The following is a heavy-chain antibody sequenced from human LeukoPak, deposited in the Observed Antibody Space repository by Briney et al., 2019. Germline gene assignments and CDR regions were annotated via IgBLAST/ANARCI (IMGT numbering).Heavy chain of an antibody. J-gene: IGHJ6*02. CDR3: ARFRTSPYYYGMDV. CDR2: IYYSGST. CDR1: GGSISSGGYY. V-gene: IGHV4-31*03. D-gene: IGHD3/OR15-3a*01. Sequence: SETLSLTCTVSGGSISSGGYYWSWIRQHPGKGLEWIGYIYYSGSTDYNPSLKSRVTISVDTSKNQFSLKLSSVTAADTAVYYCARFRTSPYYYGMDVWGQGTTVTVSS.